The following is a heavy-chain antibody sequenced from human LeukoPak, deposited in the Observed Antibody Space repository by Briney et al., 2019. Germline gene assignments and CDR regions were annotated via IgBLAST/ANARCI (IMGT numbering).Heavy chain of an antibody. CDR3: ARTYTNNAGYYLY. D-gene: IGHD3-22*01. Sequence: QPGGSLRLSCLASGFTFRNYWMYWVRQAPGKGLEWVSSVFGGGGTRYADSVMGRFTISRDNSKSTLYLQMNSLRAEDTAVYYCARTYTNNAGYYLYWGQGTLVTVSS. J-gene: IGHJ4*02. CDR2: VFGGGGT. CDR1: GFTFRNYW. V-gene: IGHV3-53*01.